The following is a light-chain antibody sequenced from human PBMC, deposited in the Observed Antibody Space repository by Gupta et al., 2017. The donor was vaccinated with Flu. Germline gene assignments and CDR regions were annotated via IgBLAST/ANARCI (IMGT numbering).Light chain of an antibody. V-gene: IGKV1-12*01. CDR1: QVIYRQ. CDR3: QQAYSFPLT. J-gene: IGKJ4*01. CDR2: PAS. Sequence: DIQLTQYPSSESASVGDRVTVTCRASQVIYRQFGWYQQKPGKAPKLLIYPASTFQSGVPLRFSGSGSETDFTLTITSLQPEDAATYYCQQAYSFPLTFGGGSKVEIK.